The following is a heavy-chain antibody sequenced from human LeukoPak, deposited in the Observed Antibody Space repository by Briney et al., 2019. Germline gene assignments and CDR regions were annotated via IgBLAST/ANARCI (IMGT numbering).Heavy chain of an antibody. J-gene: IGHJ6*02. CDR1: GFTFSGYW. D-gene: IGHD2-2*02. CDR3: AKGYRDYYYYYGMDV. V-gene: IGHV3-74*03. Sequence: GGSLRLSCAASGFTFSGYWMHWVRQAPGKGLVWVSRINDGGSYTTYADSVEGRFTISRDNSKNTLYLQMNSLRAEDTAVYCCAKGYRDYYYYYGMDVWGQGTTVTVSS. CDR2: INDGGSYT.